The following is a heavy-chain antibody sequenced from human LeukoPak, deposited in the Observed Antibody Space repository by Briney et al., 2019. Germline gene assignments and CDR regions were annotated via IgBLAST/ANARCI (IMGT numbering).Heavy chain of an antibody. CDR3: AAAPVGVGDYVLLY. V-gene: IGHV1-58*02. CDR2: IVVGSGNT. D-gene: IGHD4-17*01. J-gene: IGHJ4*02. CDR1: GFTFTSSA. Sequence: GTSVKVSCKASGFTFTSSAMQWVRQARGQRLEWIGWIVVGSGNTNYAQKFQGRVTITRDMSTSTAYMELSSLRSEDTAVYYCAAAPVGVGDYVLLYWGQGTLVTVSS.